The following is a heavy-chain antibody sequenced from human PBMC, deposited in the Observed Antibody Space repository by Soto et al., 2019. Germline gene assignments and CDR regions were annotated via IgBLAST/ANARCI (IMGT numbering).Heavy chain of an antibody. CDR2: IDPSDSYT. CDR3: ARHSPLRDYYGMDV. Sequence: GESLKISCKGSGYSFTSYCIGWVRQMPGKGLEWMGRIDPSDSYTNYSPSFQGHVTISADKSISTAYLQWSSLKASDTAMYYCARHSPLRDYYGMDVWGQGTTVTVSS. J-gene: IGHJ6*02. CDR1: GYSFTSYC. V-gene: IGHV5-10-1*01. D-gene: IGHD5-12*01.